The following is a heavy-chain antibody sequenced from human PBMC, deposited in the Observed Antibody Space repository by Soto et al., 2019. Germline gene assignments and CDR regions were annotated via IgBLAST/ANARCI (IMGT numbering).Heavy chain of an antibody. CDR3: ARGNFIVVVVAATVAFDI. CDR1: GGSFSGYY. V-gene: IGHV4-34*01. Sequence: QLQLQQWGAGLLKPSETLSLTCAVYGGSFSGYYWSWIRQPPGKGLEWIGEINHSGSTNYNPSLKSRVTISVDTSKNQFSLKLSSVTAADTAVYYCARGNFIVVVVAATVAFDIWGQGTMVTVSS. CDR2: INHSGST. J-gene: IGHJ3*02. D-gene: IGHD2-15*01.